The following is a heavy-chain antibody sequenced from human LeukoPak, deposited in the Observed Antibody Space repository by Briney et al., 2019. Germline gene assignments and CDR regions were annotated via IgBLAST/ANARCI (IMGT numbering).Heavy chain of an antibody. CDR3: VRGRLTTDY. J-gene: IGHJ4*02. CDR2: IKQDGSEK. V-gene: IGHV3-7*05. CDR1: GFTFSDYW. Sequence: GGSLRLSCAASGFTFSDYWMTWVRQSPGKGLEWVANIKQDGSEKNYVDSVKGRFTISRDNAKNSLYLQMNSLRAEDTAVYYCVRGRLTTDYWGQGTLVTVSS. D-gene: IGHD1-1*01.